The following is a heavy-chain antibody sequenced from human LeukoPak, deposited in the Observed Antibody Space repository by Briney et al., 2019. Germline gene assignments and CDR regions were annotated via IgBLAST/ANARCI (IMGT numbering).Heavy chain of an antibody. CDR3: ASDRPTVTTRYYFDY. Sequence: GGSLRLSCAASGFTFISSAMHWVRQAPGMGLEWVAVISYDGSNKYYADSVKGRFTISRDNSKNTLFLQTNSLRAEDTAVYYCASDRPTVTTRYYFDYWGQGALVTVSS. D-gene: IGHD4-17*01. J-gene: IGHJ4*02. CDR1: GFTFISSA. V-gene: IGHV3-30*04. CDR2: ISYDGSNK.